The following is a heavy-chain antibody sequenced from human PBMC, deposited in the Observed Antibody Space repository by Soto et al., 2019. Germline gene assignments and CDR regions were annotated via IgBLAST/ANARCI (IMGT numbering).Heavy chain of an antibody. CDR1: GFTFRSYA. CDR2: ISGSGGST. D-gene: IGHD5-12*01. V-gene: IGHV3-23*01. J-gene: IGHJ3*02. Sequence: GGPLRLSCAASGFTFRSYAMSWVRQAPGKGLEWVSAISGSGGSTYYADSVKGRFTISRDNSKNTLYLQMNSLRAEDTAVYYCAKGKYSGYFSAFDIWGQGTMVTVSS. CDR3: AKGKYSGYFSAFDI.